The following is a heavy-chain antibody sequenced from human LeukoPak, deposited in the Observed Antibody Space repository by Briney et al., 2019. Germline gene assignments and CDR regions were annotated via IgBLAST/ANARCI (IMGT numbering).Heavy chain of an antibody. CDR1: GFIFYNYG. V-gene: IGHV3-23*01. J-gene: IGHJ4*01. Sequence: PGGSLRLSCAASGFIFYNYGLIWVRQAPGEGLEWGSAISNYGGGPNSAHLVKGRFTISRDNSKNRLFLQITILRAGATSLYSCATGSTGYFVDRWGQGTLVTVS. CDR3: ATGSTGYFVDR. CDR2: ISNYGGGP. D-gene: IGHD3-22*01.